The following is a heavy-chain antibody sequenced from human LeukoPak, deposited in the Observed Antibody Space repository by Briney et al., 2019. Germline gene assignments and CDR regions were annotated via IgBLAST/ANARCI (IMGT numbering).Heavy chain of an antibody. CDR2: VKQDGSEK. J-gene: IGHJ4*02. V-gene: IGHV3-7*01. CDR1: GFAFSSYW. D-gene: IGHD5-24*01. Sequence: GGSLRLSCAASGFAFSSYWMSWVRQAPGKGLEWVANVKQDGSEKYYVDSVKGRFTISRDNAKNSLYSQMNSLRAEDTAVYYCVRPVGMATSGYWGQGTLVTVSS. CDR3: VRPVGMATSGY.